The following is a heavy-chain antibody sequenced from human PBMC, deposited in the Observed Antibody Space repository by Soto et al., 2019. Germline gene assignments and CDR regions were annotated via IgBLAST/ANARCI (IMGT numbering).Heavy chain of an antibody. Sequence: GESLKISCAASGFTFSSYAMSWVRQAPGKVLEWVSAISGSGGSTYYADSVKGRFTISRDNSKNTLYLQMNSLRAEDTAVYYCAKDVPIAVAGTSDYWGQGTLVTVSS. D-gene: IGHD6-19*01. CDR2: ISGSGGST. V-gene: IGHV3-23*01. J-gene: IGHJ4*02. CDR3: AKDVPIAVAGTSDY. CDR1: GFTFSSYA.